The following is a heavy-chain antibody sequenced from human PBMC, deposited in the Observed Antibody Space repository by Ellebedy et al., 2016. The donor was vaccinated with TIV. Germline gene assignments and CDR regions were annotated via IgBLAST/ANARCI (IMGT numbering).Heavy chain of an antibody. D-gene: IGHD3-10*01. V-gene: IGHV5-10-1*01. CDR1: GYRFTSYW. Sequence: GESLKISCQVSGYRFTSYWITWVRQMPGKGLEWMGRIDPSDSYAYYSPSFQGHVTFSVDNSISTAYLQWGSLKASDTAIYSCARPIDYYGSGIYSIDYWGQGTLVTVSS. CDR3: ARPIDYYGSGIYSIDY. J-gene: IGHJ4*02. CDR2: IDPSDSYA.